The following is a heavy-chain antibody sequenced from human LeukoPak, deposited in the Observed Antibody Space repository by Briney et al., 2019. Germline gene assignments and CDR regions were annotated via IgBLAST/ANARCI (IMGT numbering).Heavy chain of an antibody. CDR2: IYISGSGST. CDR1: GGSISSYY. Sequence: SSETLSLTCTVSGGSISSYYWSWIRQPAGKGLEWIGRIYISGSGSTNYNPSLKSRVTLSVDTSKNQFSLKLSSVTAADTAVYYCARDKRVAVAGTYIYYYYMDVWGNGTTVTISS. CDR3: ARDKRVAVAGTYIYYYYMDV. V-gene: IGHV4-4*07. J-gene: IGHJ6*03. D-gene: IGHD6-19*01.